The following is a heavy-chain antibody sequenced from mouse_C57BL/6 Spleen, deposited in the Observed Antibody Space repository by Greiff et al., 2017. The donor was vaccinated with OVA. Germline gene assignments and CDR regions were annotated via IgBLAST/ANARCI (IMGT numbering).Heavy chain of an antibody. CDR2: IYPGSGNT. J-gene: IGHJ4*01. CDR3: ARSFLRGGAMDY. CDR1: GYTFTDYY. V-gene: IGHV1-76*01. Sequence: QVQLQQSGAELVRPGASVKLSCKASGYTFTDYYINWVKQRPGQGLEWIARIYPGSGNTYYNEKFKGKATLTAEKSSSTAYMQLSSLTSEDSAVYFCARSFLRGGAMDYWGQGTSVTVSS.